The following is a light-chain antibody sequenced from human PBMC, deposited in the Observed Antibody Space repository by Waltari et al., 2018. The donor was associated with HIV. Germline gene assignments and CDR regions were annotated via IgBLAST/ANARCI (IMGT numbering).Light chain of an antibody. Sequence: NFMLTQPHSVSGSPGKTVTISCTRSSGSIAANYVQWYQQRPGSAPTTVLYEDNQRPSGVPDRFSGSIDSSSNSASLIISGLKTEDEADYYCQSSDSSNWVFGGGTKVTVL. CDR3: QSSDSSNWV. V-gene: IGLV6-57*03. J-gene: IGLJ3*02. CDR1: SGSIAANY. CDR2: EDN.